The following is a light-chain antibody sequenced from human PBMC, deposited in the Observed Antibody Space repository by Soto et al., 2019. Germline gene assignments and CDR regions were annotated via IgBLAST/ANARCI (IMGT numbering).Light chain of an antibody. J-gene: IGKJ5*01. CDR2: GTS. CDR3: QQRNTWPPIT. Sequence: EVVLTQSPVTLSLSRGERATLSCRASERIYSAYLGWYQQKPGQAPRLLIYGTSSRATGIPARFSGSGSGTDFTLTISSLEPEDFALYYCQQRNTWPPITFGQGTRLEIK. CDR1: ERIYSAY. V-gene: IGKV3D-20*02.